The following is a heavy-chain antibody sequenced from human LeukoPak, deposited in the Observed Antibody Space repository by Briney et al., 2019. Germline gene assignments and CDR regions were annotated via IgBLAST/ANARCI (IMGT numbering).Heavy chain of an antibody. CDR1: GFKFIHYS. J-gene: IGHJ5*02. CDR3: SKRRTAYDILTGQNWFDP. D-gene: IGHD3-9*01. Sequence: PGGSLRLSCVASGFKFIHYSLNWVRQAPGKGLEWISYISSSSSTIYDADSVKGRFTISRDSAKNSLYLQMNSLRAEDTAVYYCSKRRTAYDILTGQNWFDPWGQGTLVTVSS. V-gene: IGHV3-48*01. CDR2: ISSSSSTI.